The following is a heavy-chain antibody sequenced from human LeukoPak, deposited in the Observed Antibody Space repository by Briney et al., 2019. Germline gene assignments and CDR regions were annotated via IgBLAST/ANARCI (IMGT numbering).Heavy chain of an antibody. CDR1: GFTFSNYA. V-gene: IGHV3-64*01. Sequence: TGGSLRLSCAASGFTFSNYAMHWVRQAPGKGLEYGSAISSNGGSTYYANSVKDRFTISRDNSKNTLYLQMGSLRAEDMAVYYCARAITMVRGVIDYWGQGTLVTVSS. J-gene: IGHJ4*02. CDR2: ISSNGGST. CDR3: ARAITMVRGVIDY. D-gene: IGHD3-10*01.